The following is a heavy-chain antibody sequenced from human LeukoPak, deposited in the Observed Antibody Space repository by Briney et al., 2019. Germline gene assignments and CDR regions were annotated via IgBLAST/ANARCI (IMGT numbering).Heavy chain of an antibody. CDR1: GFTFSSYS. D-gene: IGHD3-22*01. J-gene: IGHJ4*02. CDR2: ISSSSTTI. CDR3: ARDEGDSSGYYPFFDY. Sequence: GGSLRLSCAASGFTFSSYSMNWVRQAPGKGLEWVSYISSSSTTIYYADSVKGRFTISRDNAKNSLYLQMNSLRAEDTAVYYCARDEGDSSGYYPFFDYWGQGTLVTVSS. V-gene: IGHV3-48*01.